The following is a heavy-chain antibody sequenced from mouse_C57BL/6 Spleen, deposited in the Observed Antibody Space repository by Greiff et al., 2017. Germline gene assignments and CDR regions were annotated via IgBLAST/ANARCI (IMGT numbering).Heavy chain of an antibody. CDR3: TRDAVVASDY. CDR1: GYTFTDYE. D-gene: IGHD1-1*01. J-gene: IGHJ2*01. Sequence: QVQLQQSGAELVRPGASVTLSCKASGYTFTDYEMHWVKQTPVHGLEWIGAIDPETGGTAYNQKFKGKAILTADKSSSTAYMELRSLTSEDSAVYYCTRDAVVASDYWGQGTTLTVSS. V-gene: IGHV1-15*01. CDR2: IDPETGGT.